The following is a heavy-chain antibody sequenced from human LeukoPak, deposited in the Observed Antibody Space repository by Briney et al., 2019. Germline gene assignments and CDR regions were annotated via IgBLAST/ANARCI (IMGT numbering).Heavy chain of an antibody. CDR1: GFTFSSYG. CDR3: TRDQTPYY. Sequence: GSLRLSCAASGFTFSSYGMHWVRQAPGKGLEWVGFIRSKVYGGTPEYAASVKGRFTISRDDSKGIAYLQMNSLKTEDTAVHYCTRDQTPYYWGQGTLVTVSS. CDR2: IRSKVYGGTP. V-gene: IGHV3-49*04. J-gene: IGHJ4*02.